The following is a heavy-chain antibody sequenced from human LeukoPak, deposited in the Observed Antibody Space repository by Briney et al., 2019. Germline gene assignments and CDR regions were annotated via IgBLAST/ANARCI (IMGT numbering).Heavy chain of an antibody. Sequence: SQTLSLTCAISGDSVSSSSASWNWIRQSPARGLEWLGRTYYRSKWYNDYAESVKSRISINPDTSKNQFSLKVSSVTAADTALYYCARYHSGYDDYWGQGALVTVSS. CDR1: GDSVSSSSAS. CDR3: ARYHSGYDDY. V-gene: IGHV6-1*01. J-gene: IGHJ4*02. CDR2: TYYRSKWYN. D-gene: IGHD5-12*01.